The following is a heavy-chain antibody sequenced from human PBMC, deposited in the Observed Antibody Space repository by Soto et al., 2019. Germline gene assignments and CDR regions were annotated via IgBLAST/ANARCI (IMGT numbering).Heavy chain of an antibody. CDR2: INTSGGSS. D-gene: IGHD2-21*01. J-gene: IGHJ1*01. V-gene: IGHV1-46*01. CDR3: AKEGAIPGEVDA. CDR1: GFILPDWF. Sequence: HLAQSGPEVKRPGPSVKISCKASGFILPDWFRHWVRQAPGKGPEGRGIINTSGGSSIYSQKFQDRVTMTRDTSTSTLYLELSSLTSADTAVYYCAKEGAIPGEVDAWGQGTLVTVSS.